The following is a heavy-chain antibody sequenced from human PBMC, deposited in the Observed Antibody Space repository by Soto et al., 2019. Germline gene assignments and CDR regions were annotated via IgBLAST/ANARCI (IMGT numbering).Heavy chain of an antibody. CDR1: GFTFSSYG. Sequence: GGSLRLSCAASGFTFSSYGMHWVRQAPGKGLEWVAVISYDGSNKYYADSVKGRFTISRDNSKNTLYLQMNSLRAEDTAVYYCAKLEGRAQVAVAGIGYWGQGTLVTVSS. V-gene: IGHV3-30*18. CDR2: ISYDGSNK. D-gene: IGHD6-19*01. J-gene: IGHJ4*02. CDR3: AKLEGRAQVAVAGIGY.